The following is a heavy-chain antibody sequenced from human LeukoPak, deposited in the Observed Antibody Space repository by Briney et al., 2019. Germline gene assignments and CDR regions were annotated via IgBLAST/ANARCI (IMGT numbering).Heavy chain of an antibody. CDR3: ATEGDIVVVPAASTTGGFDP. J-gene: IGHJ5*02. Sequence: ASVKVSCKVSGYTLTELSMHWVRQAPGKGLEWMGGFDPEDGETIYAQKFQGRVTMTEDTSTDTAYMELSSLRSEDTAVYYCATEGDIVVVPAASTTGGFDPWGQGTLVTVSS. CDR1: GYTLTELS. CDR2: FDPEDGET. V-gene: IGHV1-24*01. D-gene: IGHD2-2*01.